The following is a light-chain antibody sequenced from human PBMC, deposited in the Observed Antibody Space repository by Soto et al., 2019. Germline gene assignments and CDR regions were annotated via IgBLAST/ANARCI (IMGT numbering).Light chain of an antibody. CDR1: QSVRSY. CDR3: QQRSNWPPT. J-gene: IGKJ4*01. V-gene: IGKV3-11*01. CDR2: DAF. Sequence: EIVLTQSPVTLSLSPGERATLSCRASQSVRSYLAWYQQKPGQAPRLLIYDAFKRATGIPARFSGSGSGTDFTLTISSLEPEDFAVYYCQQRSNWPPTFGGGTKVEIK.